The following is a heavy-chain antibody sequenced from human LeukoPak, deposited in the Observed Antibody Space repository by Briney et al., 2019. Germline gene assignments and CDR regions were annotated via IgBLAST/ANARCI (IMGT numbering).Heavy chain of an antibody. D-gene: IGHD3-22*01. CDR1: GGSISSGNYY. Sequence: PSETLSLTCTVSGGSISSGNYYWTWIRQHPGKGLEWIGYIYYSGTTFYNPSLKSRVTISIDTSKNQSSLKLSSVTAADTAVYYCARRYYYDSSGYSVQTYYFDYWGQGTLVTVSS. CDR3: ARRYYYDSSGYSVQTYYFDY. J-gene: IGHJ4*02. V-gene: IGHV4-30-4*08. CDR2: IYYSGTT.